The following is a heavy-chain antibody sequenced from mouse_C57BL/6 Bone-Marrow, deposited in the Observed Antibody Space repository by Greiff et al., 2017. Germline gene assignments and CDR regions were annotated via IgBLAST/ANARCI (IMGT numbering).Heavy chain of an antibody. Sequence: VQLQQPGAELVKPGASVKMSCKASGYTFTSYWITWVQQRPGQGLEWIGDIYPGSGSTNYNEKFKSKATITVDTPSSTAYMQISSLTSEDSAVYYCARPYYSNYWYFDVWGTGTTVTVSS. J-gene: IGHJ1*03. CDR2: IYPGSGST. V-gene: IGHV1-55*01. CDR1: GYTFTSYW. CDR3: ARPYYSNYWYFDV. D-gene: IGHD2-5*01.